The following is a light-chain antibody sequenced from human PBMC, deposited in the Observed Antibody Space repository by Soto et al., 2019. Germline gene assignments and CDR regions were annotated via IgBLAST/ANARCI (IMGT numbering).Light chain of an antibody. CDR2: AVS. CDR3: SSYTSDSSYV. Sequence: SVLTQPASVSGSPGQSITISCTGTSSDVGLYDYVSWYQQHPGKAPQLMIYAVSNRPSGVSNRFSASKSGNTASLFISGLQAEDEADYYCSSYTSDSSYVFGSETKVTVL. J-gene: IGLJ1*01. CDR1: SSDVGLYDY. V-gene: IGLV2-14*01.